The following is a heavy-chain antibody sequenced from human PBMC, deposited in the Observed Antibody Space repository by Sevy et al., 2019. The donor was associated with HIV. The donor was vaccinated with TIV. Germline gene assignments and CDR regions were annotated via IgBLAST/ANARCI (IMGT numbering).Heavy chain of an antibody. V-gene: IGHV1-69*06. CDR1: GGTFSSYA. CDR3: ARDDPPLAYGDYGDAFDI. CDR2: IIPIFGTA. J-gene: IGHJ3*02. Sequence: ASVKVSCKASGGTFSSYAISWVRQAPGQGLEWMGGIIPIFGTANYAQKFQGRVTITADKSTSTAYMELSSLRSEDTAVYSCARDDPPLAYGDYGDAFDISAQETMVTISS. D-gene: IGHD4-17*01.